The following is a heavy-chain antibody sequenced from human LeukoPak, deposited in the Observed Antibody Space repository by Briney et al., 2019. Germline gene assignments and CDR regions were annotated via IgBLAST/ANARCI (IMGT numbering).Heavy chain of an antibody. CDR1: GYTFTSYD. CDR2: MNPNSGNT. J-gene: IGHJ6*02. V-gene: IGHV1-8*01. Sequence: ASVKVSCKASGYTFTSYDINWVRQATGQGLEWMGWMNPNSGNTGYAQKFQGRVTMTRNTSISTAYMELSSLRSEDTAVYYCATQPGRDYDYVWGSYRSPRDYYSMDVWGQGTTVTVSS. D-gene: IGHD3-16*02. CDR3: ATQPGRDYDYVWGSYRSPRDYYSMDV.